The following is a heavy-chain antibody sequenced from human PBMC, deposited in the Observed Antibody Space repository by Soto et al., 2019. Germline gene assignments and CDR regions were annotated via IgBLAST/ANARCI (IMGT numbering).Heavy chain of an antibody. J-gene: IGHJ4*02. CDR3: ALSRYYGSVHLYYSDY. V-gene: IGHV2-5*02. D-gene: IGHD3-10*01. Sequence: QITLKESGPTLVQPTQTLTLTRTFSGFSLSTREVGVGWIRQPPGQALEWLALIYWAHDNRYRPTLKSRLIITKDTAKNRVVLTMANMDPADTVTYYCALSRYYGSVHLYYSDYLVQGSLDAVSS. CDR1: GFSLSTREVG. CDR2: IYWAHDN.